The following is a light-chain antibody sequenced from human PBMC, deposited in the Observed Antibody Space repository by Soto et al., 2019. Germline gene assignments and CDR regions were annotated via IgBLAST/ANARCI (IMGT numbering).Light chain of an antibody. V-gene: IGKV3-15*01. CDR2: GAS. CDR3: QQYNNWPWGT. J-gene: IGKJ1*01. Sequence: EIVMTQSPATLSVSPGERATLSCRASQSVSSNLAWYQQKPGQAPRLLIYGASTRATGIPARFSGSGSGTEFTLPISSLQSEDFAVYYCQQYNNWPWGTFGQGTKVEIK. CDR1: QSVSSN.